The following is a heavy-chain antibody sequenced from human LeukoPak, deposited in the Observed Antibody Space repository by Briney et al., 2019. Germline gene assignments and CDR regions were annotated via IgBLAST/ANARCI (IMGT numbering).Heavy chain of an antibody. J-gene: IGHJ4*02. Sequence: SETLSLTCAVYGGSFSGYYGSWIRQPPGKGLEWIGEINHSGSTNYNPSLKSRVTISVDMSKNQFSLKLSSVTAADTAVYYCARGFTSGWNEIFDYWGQGTLVTVSS. CDR2: INHSGST. CDR3: ARGFTSGWNEIFDY. D-gene: IGHD6-19*01. CDR1: GGSFSGYY. V-gene: IGHV4-34*01.